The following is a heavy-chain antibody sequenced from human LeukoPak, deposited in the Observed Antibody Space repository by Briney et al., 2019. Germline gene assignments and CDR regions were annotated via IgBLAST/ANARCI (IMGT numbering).Heavy chain of an antibody. CDR2: IDPNSGNT. J-gene: IGHJ4*02. D-gene: IGHD2-15*01. V-gene: IGHV1-8*03. CDR3: ARLVGYYSGGSCYSALDY. Sequence: ASVKVSCKASRNKFTGYYIHWVRQATGQGLEWMGWIDPNSGNTGYSPKFQGRVTITSDTSISTAYMELSSLRSEDTAVYYCARLVGYYSGGSCYSALDYWGQGTLVTVSS. CDR1: RNKFTGYY.